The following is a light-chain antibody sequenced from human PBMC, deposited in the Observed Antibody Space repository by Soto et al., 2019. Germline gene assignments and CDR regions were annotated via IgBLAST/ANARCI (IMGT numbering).Light chain of an antibody. CDR1: QSISSW. CDR3: QQYKSYFRT. CDR2: DAS. Sequence: DIQMTPSPSTLSASVRERVTITCRASQSISSWLAWYQQKPGKAPKLLIYDASSLESGVPSRFSGSGSETEFTLTISSLLPDDFATYFCQQYKSYFRTFGQGTKVDI. V-gene: IGKV1-5*01. J-gene: IGKJ1*01.